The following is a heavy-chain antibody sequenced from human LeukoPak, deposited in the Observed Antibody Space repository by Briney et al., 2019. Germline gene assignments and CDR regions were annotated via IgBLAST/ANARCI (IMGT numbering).Heavy chain of an antibody. J-gene: IGHJ4*02. Sequence: SQTLSLTCTVSGGSISSGDYYWSWIRQPPGKGLEWIGYIYYSGSTYYNPSLKSRVTISVDTSKNQFSLKLSSVTAADTAVYYCARVAVAGLEINFDYWGQGTLVTVSS. CDR3: ARVAVAGLEINFDY. CDR1: GGSISSGDYY. V-gene: IGHV4-30-4*01. D-gene: IGHD6-19*01. CDR2: IYYSGST.